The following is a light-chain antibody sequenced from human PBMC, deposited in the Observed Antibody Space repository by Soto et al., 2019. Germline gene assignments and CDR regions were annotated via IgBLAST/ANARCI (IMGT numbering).Light chain of an antibody. V-gene: IGKV3-15*01. CDR1: QSISSN. Sequence: EIVMTQSPATLSVVPGERPTLSCRASQSISSNLAWYQQKPGQAPRLLTYGASTRATGIPARFSGSGSGTEFTLTISSLQPEDFAVYYCQQYYNWPRTFGQGTKVDIK. J-gene: IGKJ1*01. CDR2: GAS. CDR3: QQYYNWPRT.